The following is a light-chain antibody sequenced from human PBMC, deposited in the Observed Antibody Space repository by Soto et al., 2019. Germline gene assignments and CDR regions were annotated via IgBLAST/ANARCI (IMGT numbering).Light chain of an antibody. CDR1: QSITDW. Sequence: DIQMTQSPSTLSASVGDRVTITCRASQSITDWLAWYQQKPGKAPKSLIYKASNLESGVPSRFSGSGSGTEFTLTISSVQPDDFASYYCQYWDNYSWTFGQGTKVEIK. V-gene: IGKV1-5*03. J-gene: IGKJ1*01. CDR2: KAS. CDR3: QYWDNYSWT.